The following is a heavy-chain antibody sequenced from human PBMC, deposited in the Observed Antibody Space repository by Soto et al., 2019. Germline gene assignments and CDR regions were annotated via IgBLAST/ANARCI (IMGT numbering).Heavy chain of an antibody. CDR1: GGSISSGGYY. CDR2: IYYSGST. CDR3: ARGENDFWSGYYTGDDAFDI. J-gene: IGHJ3*02. D-gene: IGHD3-3*01. V-gene: IGHV4-31*03. Sequence: SETLSLTCTVSGGSISSGGYYWSWIRQHPGKGLEWIGYIYYSGSTYYNPSLKSRVTISVDTSKNQFSLKLSSVTAADTAVYYCARGENDFWSGYYTGDDAFDIWGQGTMVTVSS.